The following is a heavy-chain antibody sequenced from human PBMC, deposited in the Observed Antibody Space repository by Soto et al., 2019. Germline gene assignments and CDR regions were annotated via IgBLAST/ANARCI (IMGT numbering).Heavy chain of an antibody. V-gene: IGHV1-69*01. J-gene: IGHJ4*02. CDR1: GGTFSSYA. Sequence: QVQLVQSGAEVKKPGSSMKVSCKASGGTFSSYAISWVQQAPGQGLEWMGGIIPIFGTANYAQKFQGRVTITADESTSTAYMELSSLRSEDTAVYYCASSRRFGELFPYDYWGQGTLVTVSS. CDR3: ASSRRFGELFPYDY. D-gene: IGHD3-10*01. CDR2: IIPIFGTA.